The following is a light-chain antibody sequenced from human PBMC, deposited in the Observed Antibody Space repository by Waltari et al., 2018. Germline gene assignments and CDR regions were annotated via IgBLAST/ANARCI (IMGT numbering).Light chain of an antibody. CDR2: GAS. V-gene: IGKV3-20*01. CDR1: QSVSSGY. J-gene: IGKJ4*01. Sequence: EVVLTQSPGTLSLSPGDRATLSCRASQSVSSGYLDWYQQKPAPAPRLLIYGASSRATGIPDRFSGSGSGTDFNLTISSLQAADVAVYYCQQYYSTPLTFGGGTKVEIK. CDR3: QQYYSTPLT.